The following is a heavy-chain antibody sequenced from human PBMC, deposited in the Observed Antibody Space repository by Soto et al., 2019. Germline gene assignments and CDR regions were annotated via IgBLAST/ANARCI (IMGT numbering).Heavy chain of an antibody. CDR1: GFTFSSYW. CDR3: ARVVGGGYYYYYGMDV. J-gene: IGHJ6*02. CDR2: IKQDGSEK. D-gene: IGHD3-16*01. V-gene: IGHV3-7*05. Sequence: GGSLRLSCAASGFTFSSYWMSWVRQAPGKGLEWVANIKQDGSEKYYVDSVKGRFTISRDNAKNSLYLQMNSLRAEDTAVYYCARVVGGGYYYYYGMDVWGQGTTVTVSS.